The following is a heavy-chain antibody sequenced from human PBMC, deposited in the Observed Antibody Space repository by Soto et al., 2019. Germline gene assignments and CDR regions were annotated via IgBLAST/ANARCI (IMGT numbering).Heavy chain of an antibody. CDR3: ARGSSPVDFDY. V-gene: IGHV1-18*01. D-gene: IGHD6-13*01. J-gene: IGHJ4*02. Sequence: QVQLVQSGAEVKKPGASVQVSCKASGYTFTNYGINWVRQAPGQGLEWMGWINTSNGNTNFAQRLQGRVTMTTEASTSTAYMELRSLRSDDTAVYYCARGSSPVDFDYWGQGTLVTVSS. CDR2: INTSNGNT. CDR1: GYTFTNYG.